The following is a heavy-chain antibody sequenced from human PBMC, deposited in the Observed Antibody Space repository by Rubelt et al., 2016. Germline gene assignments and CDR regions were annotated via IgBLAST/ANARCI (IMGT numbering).Heavy chain of an antibody. V-gene: IGHV4-39*01. CDR2: IYYSGGT. Sequence: QLQLQESGPGLVKPSETLSLTCTVSGGSISSSSYYWGWIRQPPGKGLEWIGSIYYSGGTYYNPSLQSRVTISVDTSQNQFSLKLSSVTAADTAVYYCARGRRVAGTNDYWGQGTLVTVSS. J-gene: IGHJ4*02. D-gene: IGHD6-19*01. CDR1: GGSISSSSYY. CDR3: ARGRRVAGTNDY.